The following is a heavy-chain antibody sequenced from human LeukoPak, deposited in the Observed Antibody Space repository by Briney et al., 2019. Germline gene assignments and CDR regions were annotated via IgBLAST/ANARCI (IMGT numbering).Heavy chain of an antibody. Sequence: SETLSLTCTVSGGSISSSSYYWGWIRQPPGKGLEWIGSIYYSGSTYYNPSLKSRVTISVDTSRNQFSLKLSSVTAADTAVYYCARGYFDWLLPDEYYFDYWGQGTLVTVSS. D-gene: IGHD3-9*01. CDR1: GGSISSSSYY. CDR3: ARGYFDWLLPDEYYFDY. CDR2: IYYSGST. V-gene: IGHV4-39*07. J-gene: IGHJ4*02.